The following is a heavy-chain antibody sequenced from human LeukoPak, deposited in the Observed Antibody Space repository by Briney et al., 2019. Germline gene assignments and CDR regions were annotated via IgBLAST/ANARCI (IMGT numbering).Heavy chain of an antibody. CDR2: MNPNSGNT. J-gene: IGHJ6*02. CDR3: ASQYYDFWSGYYTDYYYYYGMDV. Sequence: GASVKVSCKASGYTFTIYDINWVRQATGQGLEWMGWMNPNSGNTGYAQKFQGRVTMTRNTSISTAYMELSSLRSEDTAVYYCASQYYDFWSGYYTDYYYYYGMDVWGQGTTVTVSS. V-gene: IGHV1-8*01. CDR1: GYTFTIYD. D-gene: IGHD3-3*01.